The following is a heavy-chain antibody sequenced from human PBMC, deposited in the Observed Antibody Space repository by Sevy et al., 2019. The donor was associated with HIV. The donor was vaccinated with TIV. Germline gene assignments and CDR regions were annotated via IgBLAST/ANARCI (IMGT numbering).Heavy chain of an antibody. Sequence: GGSLRLSCAASRFTFSSYSMNWVRQAPGQVLECVSYISSSSSPIYYADSVKGRFTISRDNAKNSLYLQMNSLRDEDTAVYYCARDQVGEYSGYGSGEGSLGYWGQGTLVTVSS. CDR2: ISSSSSPI. CDR1: RFTFSSYS. D-gene: IGHD5-12*01. V-gene: IGHV3-48*02. J-gene: IGHJ4*02. CDR3: ARDQVGEYSGYGSGEGSLGY.